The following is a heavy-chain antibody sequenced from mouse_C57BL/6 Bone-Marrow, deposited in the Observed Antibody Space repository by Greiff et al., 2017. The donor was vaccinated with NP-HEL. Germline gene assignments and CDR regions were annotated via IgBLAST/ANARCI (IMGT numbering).Heavy chain of an antibody. CDR1: GFTFSSYA. J-gene: IGHJ3*01. V-gene: IGHV5-4*03. D-gene: IGHD3-1*01. Sequence: EVQRVESGGGLVKPGGSLKLSCAASGFTFSSYAMSWVRQTPEKRLEWVATISDGGSYTYYPDNVKGRFTISRDNAKNNLYLQMIHLKAEDTAMYYCARRGISAWFAYWGQGTLVTVSA. CDR2: ISDGGSYT. CDR3: ARRGISAWFAY.